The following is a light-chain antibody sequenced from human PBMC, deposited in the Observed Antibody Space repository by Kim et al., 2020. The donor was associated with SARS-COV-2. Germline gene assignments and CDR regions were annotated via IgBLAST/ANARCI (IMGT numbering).Light chain of an antibody. V-gene: IGKV4-1*01. Sequence: DIVMTQSPDSLAVSLGERATINCKSSQSVLYSSNNKNYLAWYQQKPGQPPKLLIYWASTRESGVPDRFSGSGSGTDFTLTISSLQAEDVAVYYCQQWYSSPYTFGQGTKLEI. CDR1: QSVLYSSNNKNY. CDR2: WAS. CDR3: QQWYSSPYT. J-gene: IGKJ2*01.